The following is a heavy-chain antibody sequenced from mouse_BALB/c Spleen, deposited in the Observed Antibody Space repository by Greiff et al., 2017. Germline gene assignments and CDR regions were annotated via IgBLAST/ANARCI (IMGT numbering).Heavy chain of an antibody. J-gene: IGHJ1*01. CDR3: AREHYEYFDV. CDR2: IYPYNGGT. D-gene: IGHD1-1*01. V-gene: IGHV1S29*02. Sequence: VQLQQSGPELVKPGASVKISCKASGYTFTDYNVHWVKQSHGKSLEWIGYIYPYNGGTGYNQKFKSKATLTVDNSSSTAYMELRSLTSEDSAVYYCAREHYEYFDVWGAGTTVTVSS. CDR1: GYTFTDYN.